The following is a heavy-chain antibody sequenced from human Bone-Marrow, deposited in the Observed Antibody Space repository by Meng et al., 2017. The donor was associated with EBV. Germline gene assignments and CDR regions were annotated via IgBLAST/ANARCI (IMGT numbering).Heavy chain of an antibody. CDR1: GGAFYSKA. CDR2: LIPMSGAP. J-gene: IGHJ4*02. V-gene: IGHV1-69*01. Sequence: LQIGSEVNVPVSSVKVSCGSSGGAFYSKAVSGVGLAPGQGLNWMGGLIPMSGAPHYAQKFQGRFTITADESTSTHYMELSNLRSGDTVIYYCASESGRGFTPDYWGQGTLVTVSS. CDR3: ASESGRGFTPDY. D-gene: IGHD3-10*01.